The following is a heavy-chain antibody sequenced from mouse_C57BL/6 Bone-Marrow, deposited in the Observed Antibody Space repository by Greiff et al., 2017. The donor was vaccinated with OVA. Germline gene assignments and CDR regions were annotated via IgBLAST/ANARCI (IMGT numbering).Heavy chain of an antibody. J-gene: IGHJ2*01. CDR1: GYTFTSYW. Sequence: VQLQQPGTELVKPGASVKLSCKASGYTFTSYWMHWVKQRPGQGLEWIGNINPSNGGTYYNEKFKSKATLTVDKSSSPAYIQLSSLTSEDSAVYYGEREYYYGSNYFDYWGQGTTLTVSS. CDR2: INPSNGGT. D-gene: IGHD1-1*01. V-gene: IGHV1-53*01. CDR3: EREYYYGSNYFDY.